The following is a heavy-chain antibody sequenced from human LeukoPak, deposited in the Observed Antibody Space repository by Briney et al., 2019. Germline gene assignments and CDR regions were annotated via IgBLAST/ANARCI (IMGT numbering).Heavy chain of an antibody. CDR1: GYSFTNYA. D-gene: IGHD2-21*01. CDR3: ARPGRGGIYFFDF. Sequence: ASVKVSCKASGYSFTNYAINWVRQAPGQGLEWMGWINTNTGNPMYAQGFTGRFVFSLDTSVSTAYLQISSLKAEDTAVYFCARPGRGGIYFFDFWGQGTLVTVSS. V-gene: IGHV7-4-1*02. J-gene: IGHJ4*02. CDR2: INTNTGNP.